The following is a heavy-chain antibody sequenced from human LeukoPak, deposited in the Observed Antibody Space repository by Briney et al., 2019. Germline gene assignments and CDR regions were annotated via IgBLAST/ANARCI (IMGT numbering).Heavy chain of an antibody. D-gene: IGHD3-22*01. CDR1: GFTFSNYW. Sequence: GGSLRLSCEGSGFTFSNYWMGWVRQAPGKGLQWVANIKTDGSEKYYVDSVKGRFTISRDNAKNSLYLQMNSLRAEDTAVYYCARVYDSSGYLEYFQHWGQGTLVTVSS. CDR3: ARVYDSSGYLEYFQH. CDR2: IKTDGSEK. J-gene: IGHJ1*01. V-gene: IGHV3-7*01.